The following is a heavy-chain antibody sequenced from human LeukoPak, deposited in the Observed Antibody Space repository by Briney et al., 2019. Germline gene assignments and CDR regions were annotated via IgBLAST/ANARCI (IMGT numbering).Heavy chain of an antibody. Sequence: ASVKVSCKASGYTFTGYYMHWVRQAPGQGLEWMGWISAYNGNTNYAQKLQGRVTMTTDTSTSTAYMELRSLRSDDTAVYYCARVVGYDFWSGYLDYWGQGTLVTVSS. CDR3: ARVVGYDFWSGYLDY. CDR2: ISAYNGNT. V-gene: IGHV1-18*04. CDR1: GYTFTGYY. D-gene: IGHD3-3*01. J-gene: IGHJ4*02.